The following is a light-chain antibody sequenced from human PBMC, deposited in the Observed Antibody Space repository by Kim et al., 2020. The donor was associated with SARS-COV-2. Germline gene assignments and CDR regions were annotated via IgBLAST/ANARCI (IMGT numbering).Light chain of an antibody. CDR3: NSRDSSGPVV. CDR2: GKN. CDR1: SLRSYY. Sequence: VALGQTRRITCQGDSLRSYYASWYQQKPGQAPVLVIYGKNNRPSGIPDRFSGSSSGNTASLTITGAQAEDEADYYCNSRDSSGPVVFGGGTQLTVL. J-gene: IGLJ2*01. V-gene: IGLV3-19*01.